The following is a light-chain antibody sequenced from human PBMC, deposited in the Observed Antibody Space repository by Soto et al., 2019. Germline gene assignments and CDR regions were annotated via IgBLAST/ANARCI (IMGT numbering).Light chain of an antibody. CDR3: QQYYSAPLT. J-gene: IGKJ4*01. Sequence: DIVMTQSPDSLAVSLGERATINCKSSQSVLSSSNNKNYLTWYQQKPGQPPKLLIYWASTWESGVPDRFSGSGSGTDFTLTISSLQAEDVAVYYCQQYYSAPLTFGGGTKVELK. CDR2: WAS. CDR1: QSVLSSSNNKNY. V-gene: IGKV4-1*01.